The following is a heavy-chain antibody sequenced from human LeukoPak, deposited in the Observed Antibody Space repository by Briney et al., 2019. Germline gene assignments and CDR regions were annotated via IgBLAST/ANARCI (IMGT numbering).Heavy chain of an antibody. CDR2: INHSGST. CDR3: ARVSDYYDSSGYYDY. J-gene: IGHJ4*02. CDR1: GGSFSGDY. V-gene: IGHV4-34*01. Sequence: SETLSLTCAVYGGSFSGDYWSWIRRPPGKGLEWIGEINHSGSTNYNPSLKSRVTISVDTSKNQFSLKLSSVTAADTAVYYCARVSDYYDSSGYYDYWGQGTLVTVSS. D-gene: IGHD3-22*01.